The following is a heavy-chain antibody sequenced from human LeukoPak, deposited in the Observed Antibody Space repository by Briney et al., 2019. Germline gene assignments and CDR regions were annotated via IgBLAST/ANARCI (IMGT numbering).Heavy chain of an antibody. Sequence: PSETLSLTCTVSGGSISSGSYYWSWIRQPAGKGLEWIGRIYTSGSTDYNPSLKSRVTISVDTSKNQFSLNLSSVTAADTAVYYCARDTRIGVVVVAELTGDYWGQGTLVTVSS. J-gene: IGHJ4*02. CDR3: ARDTRIGVVVVAELTGDY. CDR2: IYTSGST. CDR1: GGSISSGSYY. V-gene: IGHV4-61*02. D-gene: IGHD2-15*01.